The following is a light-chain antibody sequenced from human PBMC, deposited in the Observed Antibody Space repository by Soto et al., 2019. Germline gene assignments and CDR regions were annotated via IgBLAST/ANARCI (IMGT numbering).Light chain of an antibody. J-gene: IGKJ5*01. Sequence: EIELTQSPGTLSLSPGERATLSCRASQRLASNYLAWYQQRPGQAPRLLLYGVSSRATGIPDRFSGSGSATDFTLAISRVEPEDFAVYFCQQYADSPITFGQGTRLEI. CDR3: QQYADSPIT. V-gene: IGKV3-20*01. CDR1: QRLASNY. CDR2: GVS.